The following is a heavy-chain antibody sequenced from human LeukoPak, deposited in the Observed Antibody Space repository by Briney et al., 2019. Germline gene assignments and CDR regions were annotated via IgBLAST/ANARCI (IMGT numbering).Heavy chain of an antibody. CDR3: AMGDSSGYPDALDY. V-gene: IGHV3-30*02. J-gene: IGHJ4*02. Sequence: GGSLRLSCAAFAFTFSRHGMHWVRQAPGKGLGWVAFIRYDGSNKYYADSVKGRFTISRDNSKNTLYLQMNSLRAEDTAVYYCAMGDSSGYPDALDYWGQGTLVTVSS. D-gene: IGHD3-22*01. CDR2: IRYDGSNK. CDR1: AFTFSRHG.